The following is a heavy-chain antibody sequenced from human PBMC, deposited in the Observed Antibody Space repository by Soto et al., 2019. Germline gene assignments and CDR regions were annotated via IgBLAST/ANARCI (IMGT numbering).Heavy chain of an antibody. CDR3: ARVYEFPDYYYMDV. Sequence: ASVKVSCKASGYTFTSYGISWVRQAPGQGLEWMGWISAYNGNTNYAQKLQGRVTMTTDTSTSTAYMELRSLRSDDTAVYYCARVYEFPDYYYMDVWGKGTTVTVSS. J-gene: IGHJ6*03. CDR1: GYTFTSYG. D-gene: IGHD3-3*01. V-gene: IGHV1-18*01. CDR2: ISAYNGNT.